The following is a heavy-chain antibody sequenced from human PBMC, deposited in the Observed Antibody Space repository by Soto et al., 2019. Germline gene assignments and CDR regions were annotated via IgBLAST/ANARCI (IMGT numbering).Heavy chain of an antibody. J-gene: IGHJ4*02. CDR2: IIPIFGTA. Sequence: SVKVSCKASGGTFSSYAISWVRQAPGQGLEWMGGIIPIFGTANYAQKFQGRVTITADESTSTAYMELSSLRSEDTAVYYCARSYYYDSSGYYFSDKAPFDYWGQGTLVTVSS. D-gene: IGHD3-22*01. CDR1: GGTFSSYA. V-gene: IGHV1-69*13. CDR3: ARSYYYDSSGYYFSDKAPFDY.